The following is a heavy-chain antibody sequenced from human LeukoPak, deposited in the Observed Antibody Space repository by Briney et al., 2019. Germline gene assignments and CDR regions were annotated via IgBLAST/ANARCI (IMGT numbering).Heavy chain of an antibody. Sequence: HLGGSLRLSCAASGFTFSSYGMHWVRQAPGKGLEWVAVIWYDGSNKYYADSVKGRFTISRDNSKNTLYLQMNSLRAEDTAVYYCARDSIAFGGVIVIGYWGQGTLVTVSS. J-gene: IGHJ4*02. CDR1: GFTFSSYG. D-gene: IGHD3-16*02. CDR3: ARDSIAFGGVIVIGY. CDR2: IWYDGSNK. V-gene: IGHV3-33*01.